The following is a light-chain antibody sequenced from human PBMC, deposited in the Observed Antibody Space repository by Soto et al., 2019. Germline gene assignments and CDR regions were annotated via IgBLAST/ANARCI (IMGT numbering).Light chain of an antibody. CDR2: GAS. CDR1: RGINSK. Sequence: EIVLTQSPDTLSVAPGERITLSCRASRGINSKLAWYQQKPGQAPRLLMYGASTRATGFPARFSGSGSGTDCTLTISRLQSEDFAVYFCQQYYTWPPYTFGRGTTLE. V-gene: IGKV3-15*01. CDR3: QQYYTWPPYT. J-gene: IGKJ2*01.